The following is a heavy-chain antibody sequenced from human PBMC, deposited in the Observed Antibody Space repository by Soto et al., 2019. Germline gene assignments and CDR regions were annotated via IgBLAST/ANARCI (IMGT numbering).Heavy chain of an antibody. Sequence: QVQLVQSGAEVKKPGASVKVYCKAFGYTFTTYGISWERQDPGQGLEWMGWFNTYNHNTYYAQKIQDRVTMNTDTITSTADKEPRSLRSDDSAIYYCARAGKCVTGNMGGYWGEGTLGTV. CDR3: ARAGKCVTGNMGGY. D-gene: IGHD1-20*01. J-gene: IGHJ4*02. CDR2: FNTYNHNT. CDR1: GYTFTTYG. V-gene: IGHV1-18*04.